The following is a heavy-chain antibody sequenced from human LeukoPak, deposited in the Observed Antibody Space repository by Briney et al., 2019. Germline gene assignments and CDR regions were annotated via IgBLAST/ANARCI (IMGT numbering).Heavy chain of an antibody. CDR1: GYSISSGYY. Sequence: SETLSLTCTVSGYSISSGYYWGWIRQPPGKGLEWIGSIYHSGSTYYSPSLKSRVTISVDTSKNQFSLKLSSVTAADTAVYYCARSIGDGGDYWGQGTLVTVSS. V-gene: IGHV4-38-2*02. CDR3: ARSIGDGGDY. J-gene: IGHJ4*02. CDR2: IYHSGST. D-gene: IGHD3-10*01.